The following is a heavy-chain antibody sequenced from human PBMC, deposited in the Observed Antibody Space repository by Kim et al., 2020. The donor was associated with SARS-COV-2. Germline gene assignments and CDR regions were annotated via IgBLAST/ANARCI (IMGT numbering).Heavy chain of an antibody. J-gene: IGHJ3*02. V-gene: IGHV4-34*01. D-gene: IGHD7-27*01. CDR3: ARVKAVNWGSKNAFDI. Sequence: PSLKSRVTMSVDMSKNQFSLKRTSVTAADTAVYYCARVKAVNWGSKNAFDIWGQGTVVTVSS.